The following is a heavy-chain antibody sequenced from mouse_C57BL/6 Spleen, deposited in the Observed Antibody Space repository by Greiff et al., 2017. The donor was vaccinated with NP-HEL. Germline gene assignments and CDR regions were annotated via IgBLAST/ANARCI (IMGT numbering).Heavy chain of an antibody. CDR1: GFTFSSYG. D-gene: IGHD1-1*02. CDR2: ISSGGSYT. CDR3: ARRGGGVFAY. V-gene: IGHV5-6*01. Sequence: EVQLVESGGELVKPGGSLKLSCAASGFTFSSYGMSWVRQTPDKRLEWVATISSGGSYTYYPDSVKGRFTISRDNAKNTLYLQMSSLKSEDTAMYYCARRGGGVFAYWGQGALVTVSA. J-gene: IGHJ3*01.